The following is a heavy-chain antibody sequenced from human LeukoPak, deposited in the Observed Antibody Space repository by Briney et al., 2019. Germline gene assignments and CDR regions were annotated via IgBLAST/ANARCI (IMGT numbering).Heavy chain of an antibody. CDR2: INPSGGST. CDR1: GYTFTSYY. D-gene: IGHD2-2*01. J-gene: IGHJ6*03. Sequence: ASVKVSCKASGYTFTSYYMHWVRQAPGQGLEWMGIINPSGGSTSYAQKFQGRVTMTRDTSISTAYMELSRLRSDDTAVYYCARDKWRVVPAVYYYYYYMDVWGKGTTVTVSS. V-gene: IGHV1-46*01. CDR3: ARDKWRVVPAVYYYYYYMDV.